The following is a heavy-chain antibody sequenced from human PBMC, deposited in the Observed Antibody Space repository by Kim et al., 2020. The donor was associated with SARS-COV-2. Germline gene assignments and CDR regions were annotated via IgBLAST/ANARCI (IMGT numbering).Heavy chain of an antibody. J-gene: IGHJ4*02. D-gene: IGHD3-10*01. CDR2: ISYDGSNK. V-gene: IGHV3-33*05. CDR3: AREPSGGSGSYSPSPVGY. Sequence: GGSLRLSCAASGFTFSSYGMHWVRQAPGKGLEWVAVISYDGSNKYYADSVKGRFTISRDNSKNTLYLQMNSLRAEDTAVYYCAREPSGGSGSYSPSPVGYWGQGTLLTVSS. CDR1: GFTFSSYG.